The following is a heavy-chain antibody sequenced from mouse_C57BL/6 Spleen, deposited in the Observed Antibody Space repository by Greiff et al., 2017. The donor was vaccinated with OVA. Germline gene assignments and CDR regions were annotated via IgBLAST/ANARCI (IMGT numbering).Heavy chain of an antibody. CDR1: GYAFSSSW. J-gene: IGHJ2*01. CDR3: AREWGWLPLDY. V-gene: IGHV1-82*01. Sequence: VQLQQSGPELVKPGASVKISCKASGYAFSSSWMNWVKQRPGKGLEWIGRIYPGDGDTNYNGKIKGKATLTADKSSSTAYMQLSSLTSEDSAVYFCAREWGWLPLDYWGQGTTLTVSS. D-gene: IGHD2-3*01. CDR2: IYPGDGDT.